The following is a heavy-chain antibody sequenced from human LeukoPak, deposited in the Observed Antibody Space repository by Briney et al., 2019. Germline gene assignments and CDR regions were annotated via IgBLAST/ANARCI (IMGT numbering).Heavy chain of an antibody. CDR1: GFSFSSYW. D-gene: IGHD3-10*01. Sequence: GGSLRLSCAASGFSFSSYWMHWVRQVPGKGLVWASRIKTDGNGANYADSVTGRFTISRDNAKNTLFLQMNSLRVEDTAVYYCGRDLVYGSGSLDNWGQGTLVTVSS. J-gene: IGHJ4*02. CDR3: GRDLVYGSGSLDN. CDR2: IKTDGNGA. V-gene: IGHV3-74*01.